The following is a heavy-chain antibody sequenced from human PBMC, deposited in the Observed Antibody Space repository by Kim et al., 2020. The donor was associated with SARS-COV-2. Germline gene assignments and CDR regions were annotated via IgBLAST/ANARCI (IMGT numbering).Heavy chain of an antibody. J-gene: IGHJ4*02. CDR3: ARGSITGTLRY. D-gene: IGHD1-20*01. Sequence: TYANPSRKSRVTISVDTSKNQFSLKLSSVTAADTAVYYCARGSITGTLRYWGQGTLVTVSS. V-gene: IGHV4-31*02. CDR2: T.